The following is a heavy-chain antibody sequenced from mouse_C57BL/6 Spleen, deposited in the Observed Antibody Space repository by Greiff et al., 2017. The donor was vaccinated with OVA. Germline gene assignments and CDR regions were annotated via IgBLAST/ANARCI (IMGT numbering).Heavy chain of an antibody. CDR1: GFTFSSYA. V-gene: IGHV5-4*01. CDR2: ISDGGSYT. D-gene: IGHD2-3*01. J-gene: IGHJ1*03. CDR3: ARGDGNFDV. Sequence: EVQVVESGGGLVKPGGSLKLSCAASGFTFSSYAMSWVRQTPEKRLEWVATISDGGSYTYYPDNVKGRFTISRDNAKNNLYLQMSHLKSEDTAMYYCARGDGNFDVWGTGTTVTVSS.